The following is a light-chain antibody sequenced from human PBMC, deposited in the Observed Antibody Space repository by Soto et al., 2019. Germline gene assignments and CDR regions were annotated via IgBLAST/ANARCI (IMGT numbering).Light chain of an antibody. Sequence: QSVLTQPPSASGTPGQRVTISCSGSSSNIGSNTVNWYQQLPGTAPKLLIYSNNQRPSGVPDRFSGSKSGTSASLAISGLQSEDEADYCCAAWDDSLNVVVFGGGTKVTVL. J-gene: IGLJ2*01. CDR2: SNN. CDR1: SSNIGSNT. CDR3: AAWDDSLNVVV. V-gene: IGLV1-44*01.